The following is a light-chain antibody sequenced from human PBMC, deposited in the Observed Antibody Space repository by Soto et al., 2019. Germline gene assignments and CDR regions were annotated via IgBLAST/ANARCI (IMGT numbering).Light chain of an antibody. CDR2: GNT. CDR3: QSYDTSLTGFYV. J-gene: IGLJ1*01. V-gene: IGLV1-40*01. Sequence: SVLTQPPSVSGAPGQRVTISCTGSNSNIGTGYDVHWYQQLPGTAPKLLIYGNTNRPSGVPDRFSGSKSATSASLAITGLQAADEADYYCQSYDTSLTGFYVFGTGTKGTVL. CDR1: NSNIGTGYD.